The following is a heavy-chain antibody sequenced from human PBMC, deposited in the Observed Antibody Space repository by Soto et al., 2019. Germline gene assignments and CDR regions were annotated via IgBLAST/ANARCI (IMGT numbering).Heavy chain of an antibody. J-gene: IGHJ4*02. CDR3: ARTGYSSGWYLSEFAY. CDR2: INAGNGNT. CDR1: GYTFTSYA. V-gene: IGHV1-3*01. D-gene: IGHD6-19*01. Sequence: QVQLVQSGAEVKKPGASVKVSCKASGYTFTSYAMHWVRQAPGQRLEWMGWINAGNGNTKYSQKFQGRVTITRDTSASTAYMELSSLRSEDTAVYYCARTGYSSGWYLSEFAYWGQGTLVTVSS.